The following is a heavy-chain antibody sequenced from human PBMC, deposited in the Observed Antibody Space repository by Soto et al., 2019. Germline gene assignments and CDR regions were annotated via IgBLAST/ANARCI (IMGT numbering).Heavy chain of an antibody. D-gene: IGHD6-19*01. CDR1: GFTFTSSA. V-gene: IGHV1-58*02. CDR2: IVVGSGNT. Sequence: ASVKVSCKASGFTFTSSAMQWVRQARGQRLEWIGWIVVGSGNTNYAQKFQERVTITRDMSTSTAYMELSSLRSEDTAVYYCAGGAPYSSGWYRSDYYYGMDVWGQGTTVTVSS. J-gene: IGHJ6*02. CDR3: AGGAPYSSGWYRSDYYYGMDV.